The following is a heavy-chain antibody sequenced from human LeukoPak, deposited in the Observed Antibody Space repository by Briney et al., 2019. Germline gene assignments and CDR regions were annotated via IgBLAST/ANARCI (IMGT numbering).Heavy chain of an antibody. Sequence: GGSLRLSCAASGFTFSSYWMHWVRHAPGKGLVWVSRINSDGSSTSYADSVKGRFTISRDNAKNTLYLQMNSLRAEDTAVYYCARVDDSSGYYFLDYWGQGTLVTVSS. V-gene: IGHV3-74*01. CDR3: ARVDDSSGYYFLDY. CDR1: GFTFSSYW. J-gene: IGHJ4*02. D-gene: IGHD3-22*01. CDR2: INSDGSST.